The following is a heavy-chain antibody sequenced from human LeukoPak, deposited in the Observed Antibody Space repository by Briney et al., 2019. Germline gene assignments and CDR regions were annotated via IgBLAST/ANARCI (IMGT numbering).Heavy chain of an antibody. CDR3: AKRGGTVAGIILDFDY. CDR1: GFTFSSYA. D-gene: IGHD6-19*01. J-gene: IGHJ4*02. V-gene: IGHV3-23*01. CDR2: ISGIGGST. Sequence: PGGSLRLSCAASGFTFSSYAMSWVRQAPGKGLEWVSAISGIGGSTYYADSVKGRFTISRDNSKNTLYLQMNSLRAEDTAVYYCAKRGGTVAGIILDFDYWGQGTLVTVSS.